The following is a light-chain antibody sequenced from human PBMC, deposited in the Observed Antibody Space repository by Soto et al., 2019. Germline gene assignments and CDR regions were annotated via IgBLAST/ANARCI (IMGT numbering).Light chain of an antibody. CDR1: QSVSSSY. V-gene: IGKV3-20*01. CDR2: GAS. Sequence: EIVLTQSPGTLSLSPGERATLSCRASQSVSSSYLAWYQQKPGQAPRLLIYGASSRATGIPDRFSGSGSGTDFTLPISRLEPEDFAVYFWQQYGRSPLTFGGGTKVEIK. CDR3: QQYGRSPLT. J-gene: IGKJ4*01.